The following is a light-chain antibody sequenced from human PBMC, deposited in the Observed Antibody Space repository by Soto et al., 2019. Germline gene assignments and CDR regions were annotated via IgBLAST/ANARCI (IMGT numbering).Light chain of an antibody. CDR1: QSISTW. CDR2: DAS. CDR3: QQYYTYWM. V-gene: IGKV1-5*01. Sequence: QITHSQTSPSASLGDRLAITFRASQSISTWLAWYQQKPGKAPKLLIYDASSLESGVPSRFSGSGSGTDFTLTISSLQPDDFATYYCQQYYTYWMFGQGTKV. J-gene: IGKJ1*01.